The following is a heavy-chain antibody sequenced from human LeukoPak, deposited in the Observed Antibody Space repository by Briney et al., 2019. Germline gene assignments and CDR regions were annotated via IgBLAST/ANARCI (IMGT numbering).Heavy chain of an antibody. V-gene: IGHV4-34*01. J-gene: IGHJ4*02. CDR1: GGSFIGYY. D-gene: IGHD1-26*01. CDR3: ARGPIVGATDS. CDR2: INHSGGA. Sequence: PSETLSLNCAVPGGSFIGYYWNWIRQPPGKGLEWVGEINHSGGANYNPSLKSRVTISVDTSKNQFSLRLSSVTATDTAVYYCARGPIVGATDSWGQGTLVTVSS.